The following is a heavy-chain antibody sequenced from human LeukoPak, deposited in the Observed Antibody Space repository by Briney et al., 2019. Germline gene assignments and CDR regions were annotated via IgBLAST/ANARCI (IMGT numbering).Heavy chain of an antibody. J-gene: IGHJ4*02. CDR3: ARAIAARGPGFDS. V-gene: IGHV1-2*02. CDR1: GYTFTGYY. D-gene: IGHD6-6*01. CDR2: INPNSGGT. Sequence: ASVKVSCKASGYTFTGYYMHWVRQAPGQGLEWMGWINPNSGGTNYAQKFQGRVTMTRDTSISTAYMELSRLRSDDTAVYYCARAIAARGPGFDSWGQGTLVTVSS.